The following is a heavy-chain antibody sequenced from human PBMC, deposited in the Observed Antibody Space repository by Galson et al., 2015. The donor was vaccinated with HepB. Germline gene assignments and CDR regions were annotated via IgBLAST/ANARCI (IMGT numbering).Heavy chain of an antibody. CDR1: GFTFSDYY. V-gene: IGHV3-11*06. CDR2: ISSSSSYT. J-gene: IGHJ4*02. CDR3: ARDRRSGATVILFDY. Sequence: SLRLSCAASGFTFSDYYMSWIRQAPGKGLEWVSYISSSSSYTNYADSVKGRFTISRDNAKNSLYLQMNSLRAEDTAVYYCARDRRSGATVILFDYWGQGTLVTVSS. D-gene: IGHD4-17*01.